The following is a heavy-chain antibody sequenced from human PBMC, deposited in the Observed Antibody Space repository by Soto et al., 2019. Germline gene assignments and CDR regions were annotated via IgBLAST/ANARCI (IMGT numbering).Heavy chain of an antibody. CDR2: IYYSGST. CDR1: GDSIKTHY. V-gene: IGHV4-59*11. CDR3: ASGWMAAFDD. Sequence: PSETLSLTCNVTGDSIKTHYWSWIRQAPGKGLEWIGYIYYSGSTLYNPSLKRRVTISADTAKNQFSLRLTSLTAADTAVYYFASGWMAAFDDWGQGTLVTVSS. J-gene: IGHJ4*02. D-gene: IGHD2-2*03.